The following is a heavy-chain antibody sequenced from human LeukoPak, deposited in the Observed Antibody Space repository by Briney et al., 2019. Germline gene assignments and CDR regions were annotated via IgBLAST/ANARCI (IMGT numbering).Heavy chain of an antibody. CDR3: ARDPPYYYGSGSYNYYYYYMDV. Sequence: QTGGSLRLSCAASGFTFSSYWMSWVRQAPGKGLEWVANIKQDGSEKYYVDSVKGRFTISRDNAKNSLCLQMNSLRAEDTAVYYCARDPPYYYGSGSYNYYYYYMDVWGKGTTVTVSS. D-gene: IGHD3-10*01. V-gene: IGHV3-7*01. J-gene: IGHJ6*03. CDR2: IKQDGSEK. CDR1: GFTFSSYW.